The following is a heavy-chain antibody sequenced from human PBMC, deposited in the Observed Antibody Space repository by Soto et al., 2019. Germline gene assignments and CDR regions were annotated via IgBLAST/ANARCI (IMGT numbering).Heavy chain of an antibody. Sequence: QVQLVESGGGVVQPGRSLRLSCSSSGFAFSIYGMHWVRQTPGKGLEWVALIWYDGSNKYYADSVKGRFTISRDDSKNTLYLQMHSLIVEDTAVYFCARSPPGVAGRYYFDFWGQGTLVTVSS. V-gene: IGHV3-33*01. D-gene: IGHD6-6*01. CDR2: IWYDGSNK. CDR3: ARSPPGVAGRYYFDF. J-gene: IGHJ4*02. CDR1: GFAFSIYG.